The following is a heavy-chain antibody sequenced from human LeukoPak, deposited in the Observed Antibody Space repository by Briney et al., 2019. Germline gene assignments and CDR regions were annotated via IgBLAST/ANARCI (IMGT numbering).Heavy chain of an antibody. D-gene: IGHD2-2*01. Sequence: GGSLRLSCAASGFTFDDYAMHWVRQAPGKGLDGVSLISWDGGSTYYADSVKGRFTISRDNSKNSLYLQMNSLRAEDTALYYCAKDISPYQLLWGLDYWGQGTLVTVSS. J-gene: IGHJ4*02. CDR3: AKDISPYQLLWGLDY. CDR2: ISWDGGST. V-gene: IGHV3-43D*03. CDR1: GFTFDDYA.